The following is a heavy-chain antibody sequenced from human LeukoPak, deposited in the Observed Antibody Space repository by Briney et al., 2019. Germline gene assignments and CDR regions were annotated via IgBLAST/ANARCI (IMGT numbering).Heavy chain of an antibody. V-gene: IGHV4-39*07. CDR3: ATSGTTVTPRFDY. CDR1: GISINSNTYY. Sequence: SETLSLTCSVSGISINSNTYYWVWIRQPPEKGLEWIGSLYYSGSTYYNPSLKSRVTISVDTSQTQFSLNLRSVTAADTAVYYCATSGTTVTPRFDYWGQGTLVTVSS. D-gene: IGHD4-17*01. CDR2: LYYSGST. J-gene: IGHJ4*02.